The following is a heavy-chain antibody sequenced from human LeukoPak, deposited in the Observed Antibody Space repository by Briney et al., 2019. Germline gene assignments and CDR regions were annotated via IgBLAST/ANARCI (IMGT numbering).Heavy chain of an antibody. V-gene: IGHV4-59*11. CDR1: GGSISGHY. J-gene: IGHJ6*02. Sequence: PSETLSLTCSVSGGSISGHYWTWIRQPPGKGLEWIGQIHYTGKPDYNPSLKSRITISGDTSKNQVSLQVTSVTAADSAIYYCARFGVDYDMDVWGHGTTVTVFS. CDR3: ARFGVDYDMDV. D-gene: IGHD3-16*01. CDR2: IHYTGKP.